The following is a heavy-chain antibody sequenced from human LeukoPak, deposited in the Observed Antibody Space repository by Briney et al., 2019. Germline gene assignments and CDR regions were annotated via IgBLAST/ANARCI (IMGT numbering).Heavy chain of an antibody. CDR1: GGSFSGYY. Sequence: SETLSLTCAVYGGSFSGYYWGWLRQPPGKGLEGIGSIYYSGSTSYNPSFKRRVPISVDTSKNQFSLKLTSVTAADTAVYYCASRNDILTGYVFDFWGQGTLVTVSS. CDR3: ASRNDILTGYVFDF. CDR2: IYYSGST. J-gene: IGHJ4*02. V-gene: IGHV4-39*01. D-gene: IGHD3-9*01.